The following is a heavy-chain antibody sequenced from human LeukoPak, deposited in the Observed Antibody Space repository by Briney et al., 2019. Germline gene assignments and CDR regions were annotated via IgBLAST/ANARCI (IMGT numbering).Heavy chain of an antibody. J-gene: IGHJ4*02. CDR3: AKDISLH. V-gene: IGHV3-30-3*01. CDR1: GFTFSSFS. CDR2: ISYDGTNK. Sequence: GGSPRLSCAASGFTFSSFSMHWVRQAPGKGLEWVAVISYDGTNKYYADSVKGRFTISRDNSKNTLYLQINSLRPEDTAVYYCAKDISLHWGQGTLVTVSS.